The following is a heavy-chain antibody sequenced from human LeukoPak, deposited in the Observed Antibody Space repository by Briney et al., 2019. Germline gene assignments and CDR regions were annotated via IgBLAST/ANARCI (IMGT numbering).Heavy chain of an antibody. CDR3: ARFKAANYAFDI. Sequence: SETLSLTCTVSGGSISSSSYYWGWIRQPPGKGLEWIGSIYYSGSTYYNPSLKSRVTISVDTSKNQFSLKLSSVTAADTAVYYCARFKAANYAFDIWGQGTMVTVSS. CDR2: IYYSGST. V-gene: IGHV4-39*07. D-gene: IGHD4/OR15-4a*01. CDR1: GGSISSSSYY. J-gene: IGHJ3*02.